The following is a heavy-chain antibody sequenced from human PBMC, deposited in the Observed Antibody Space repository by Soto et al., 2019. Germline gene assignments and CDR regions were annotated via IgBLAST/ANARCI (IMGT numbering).Heavy chain of an antibody. Sequence: GGSLRLSCAASGFTFSTYAMIWVRQAPGKGLEWVSVITGSGGSTYYADSVKGRFTISRDNAKNSLYLQMDSLRDEDTAVYYCASGASITGTTPFNVWGQGTTVTVS. J-gene: IGHJ6*02. CDR3: ASGASITGTTPFNV. CDR2: ITGSGGST. D-gene: IGHD1-7*01. CDR1: GFTFSTYA. V-gene: IGHV3-23*01.